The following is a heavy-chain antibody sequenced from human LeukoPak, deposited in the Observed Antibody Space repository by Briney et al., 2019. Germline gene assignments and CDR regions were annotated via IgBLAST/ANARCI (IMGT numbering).Heavy chain of an antibody. CDR2: ISGSGGST. V-gene: IGHV3-23*01. CDR3: AKATPISVGYSYGPAYFDL. J-gene: IGHJ5*02. CDR1: GFTFSSYA. D-gene: IGHD5-18*01. Sequence: GSLRLSCAASGFTFSSYAMSWVRQPPGKGLEWVSVISGSGGSTYSADSVKGRFTISRDNSKNTLYLQMESLRAEDTAVYYCAKATPISVGYSYGPAYFDLWGQGTLVTVSS.